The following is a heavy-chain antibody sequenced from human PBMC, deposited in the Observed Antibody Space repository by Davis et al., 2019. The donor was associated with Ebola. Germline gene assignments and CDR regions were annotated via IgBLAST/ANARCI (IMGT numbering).Heavy chain of an antibody. V-gene: IGHV1-3*01. D-gene: IGHD2-21*02. CDR1: GYTFTNYG. Sequence: ASVKVSCKASGYTFTNYGITWVRQAPGQRLEWMGWINAGNGNTKYSQKFQGRVTITRDTSASTAYMELSSLRSEDTAVYYCARDGAVVTAINYYYYYGMDVWGKGTTVTVSS. CDR3: ARDGAVVTAINYYYYYGMDV. CDR2: INAGNGNT. J-gene: IGHJ6*04.